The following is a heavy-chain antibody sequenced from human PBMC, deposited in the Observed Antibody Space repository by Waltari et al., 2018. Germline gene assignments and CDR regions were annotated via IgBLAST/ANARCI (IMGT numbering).Heavy chain of an antibody. CDR3: ARQRVPPYGARGDFDI. CDR2: IYYSGST. V-gene: IGHV4-39*07. Sequence: QLQLQESGPGLVKPSETLSLTCTVSGGSISSSSYYWGWIRQPPGKGLEWIGSIYYSGSTYYTPSLKSRVTISVDTSKNQFSLKLSSVTAADTALYYCARQRVPPYGARGDFDIWGQGTMVTVSS. J-gene: IGHJ3*02. D-gene: IGHD7-27*01. CDR1: GGSISSSSYY.